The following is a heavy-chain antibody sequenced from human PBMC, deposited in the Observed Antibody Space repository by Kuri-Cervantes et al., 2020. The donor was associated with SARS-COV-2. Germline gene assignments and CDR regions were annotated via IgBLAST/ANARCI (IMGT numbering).Heavy chain of an antibody. D-gene: IGHD3-3*02. Sequence: ETLSLTCSASGSSFSSYAMHWVRQPPGKGLEYVSAISSNGGSTYYADSVKGRFTISRDNSKSTLYLQMSSPRAEDTAVYYCVKDPKGFGVSFLVAAFDIWGQGTMVTVSS. J-gene: IGHJ3*02. CDR1: GSSFSSYA. V-gene: IGHV3-64D*06. CDR2: ISSNGGST. CDR3: VKDPKGFGVSFLVAAFDI.